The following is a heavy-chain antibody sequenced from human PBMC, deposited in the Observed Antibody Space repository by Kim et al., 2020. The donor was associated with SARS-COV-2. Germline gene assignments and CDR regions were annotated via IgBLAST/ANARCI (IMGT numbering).Heavy chain of an antibody. CDR1: GGSISSSSYY. D-gene: IGHD3-10*01. CDR3: ARGYYYGSGERNNWFDP. Sequence: SETLSLTCTVSGGSISSSSYYWGWIRQPPGKGLEWIGSIYYSGSTYYNPSLKSRVTISVDTSKNQFSLKLSSVTAADTAVYYCARGYYYGSGERNNWFDPWGQGTLVTVSS. V-gene: IGHV4-39*07. J-gene: IGHJ5*02. CDR2: IYYSGST.